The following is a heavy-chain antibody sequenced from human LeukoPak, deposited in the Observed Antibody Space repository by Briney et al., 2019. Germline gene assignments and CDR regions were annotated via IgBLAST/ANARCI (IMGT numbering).Heavy chain of an antibody. V-gene: IGHV1-46*01. CDR1: GYTFTSYY. CDR3: ARDPGYSSSWYEYYFDY. J-gene: IGHJ4*02. CDR2: INPSGGST. D-gene: IGHD6-13*01. Sequence: ASVKVSCKASGYTFTSYYMHWVRQAPGQGLEWMGIINPSGGSTSYAQKFQGRVTMTRDMSTSTAYMELRSLRSDDTAVYYCARDPGYSSSWYEYYFDYWGQGTLVTVSS.